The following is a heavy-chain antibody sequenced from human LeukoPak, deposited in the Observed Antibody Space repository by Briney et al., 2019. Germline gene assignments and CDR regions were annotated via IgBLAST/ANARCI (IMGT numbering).Heavy chain of an antibody. D-gene: IGHD7-27*01. CDR3: ARGRRLRNWGFSPQPFDY. CDR1: GGSFSGYY. CDR2: INHSGST. Sequence: SETLSLTCAVHGGSFSGYYWSWIRQPPGKGLEWIGEINHSGSTNYNPSLKSRVTISVDTSKNQFSLKLSSVTAADTAVYYCARGRRLRNWGFSPQPFDYWGQGTLVTVSS. V-gene: IGHV4-34*01. J-gene: IGHJ4*02.